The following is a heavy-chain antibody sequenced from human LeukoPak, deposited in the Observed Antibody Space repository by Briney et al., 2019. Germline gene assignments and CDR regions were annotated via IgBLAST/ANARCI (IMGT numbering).Heavy chain of an antibody. Sequence: TGGSLRLSCAASGFTFSSYGMHWVHQAPGKGLEWVAVIWYDGSNKYYADSVKGRFTISRDNSKNTLYLQMNSLRAEDTAVYYCAREKYGDYGYYFDYWGQGTLVTVSS. V-gene: IGHV3-33*01. D-gene: IGHD4-17*01. CDR1: GFTFSSYG. J-gene: IGHJ4*02. CDR2: IWYDGSNK. CDR3: AREKYGDYGYYFDY.